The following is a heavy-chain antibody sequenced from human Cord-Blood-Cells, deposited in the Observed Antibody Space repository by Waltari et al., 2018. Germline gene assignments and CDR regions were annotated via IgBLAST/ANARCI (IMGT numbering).Heavy chain of an antibody. D-gene: IGHD2-2*01. V-gene: IGHV4-39*01. Sequence: QLQLQESGPGLVKPSETLSLTCTVSGGSIRSSSYYWGWIRQPPGKGLEWIGGIYYSGSTYYNPSLKSRVTISVDTSKNQFSLKLSSVTAADTAVYYCATASPLCSSTSCYYYYGMDVWGQGTTVTVSS. CDR3: ATASPLCSSTSCYYYYGMDV. CDR1: GGSIRSSSYY. CDR2: IYYSGST. J-gene: IGHJ6*02.